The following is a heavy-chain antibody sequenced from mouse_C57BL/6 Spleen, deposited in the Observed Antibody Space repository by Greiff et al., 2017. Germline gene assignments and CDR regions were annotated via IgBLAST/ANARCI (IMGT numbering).Heavy chain of an antibody. CDR2: IRNKANGYTT. CDR1: GFTFTDYY. J-gene: IGHJ4*01. V-gene: IGHV7-3*01. Sequence: EVQLVESGGGLVQPGGSLSLSCAASGFTFTDYYMSWVRQPPGKALEWLGFIRNKANGYTTEYSASVKGRFTISRDNSQSILYLQMHALRAEDSATYYCARYKRYYDYGYYSMDYWGQGTSVTVSS. CDR3: ARYKRYYDYGYYSMDY. D-gene: IGHD2-4*01.